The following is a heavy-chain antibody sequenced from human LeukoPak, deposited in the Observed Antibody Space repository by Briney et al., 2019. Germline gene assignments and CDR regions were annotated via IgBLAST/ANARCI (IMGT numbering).Heavy chain of an antibody. CDR2: INHSGST. CDR1: GGSFSGYY. Sequence: SETLSPTCAVYGGSFSGYYWSWIRQPPGKGLEWIGEINHSGSTNYNPSLKSRVTISVDTSKNQFSLKLSSVTAADTAVYYCARNKRGRDGYNPSDYWGQGTLVTVSS. D-gene: IGHD5-24*01. J-gene: IGHJ4*02. CDR3: ARNKRGRDGYNPSDY. V-gene: IGHV4-34*01.